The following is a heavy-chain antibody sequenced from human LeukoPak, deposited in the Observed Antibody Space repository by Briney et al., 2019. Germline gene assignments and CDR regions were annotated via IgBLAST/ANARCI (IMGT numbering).Heavy chain of an antibody. V-gene: IGHV4-59*01. Sequence: PSETLSLTCTVSGGSISSYYWSWIRQPPGKGLECIGYIYYSGSTNYNPSLKSRVTISVDTSKNQSSLKLSSVTAADTAVYYCASNHPYYYDSSGPQFDYWGQGTLVTVSS. D-gene: IGHD3-22*01. CDR1: GGSISSYY. CDR2: IYYSGST. J-gene: IGHJ4*02. CDR3: ASNHPYYYDSSGPQFDY.